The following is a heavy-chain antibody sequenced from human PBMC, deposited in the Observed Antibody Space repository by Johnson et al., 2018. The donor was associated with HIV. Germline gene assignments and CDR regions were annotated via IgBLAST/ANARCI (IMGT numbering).Heavy chain of an antibody. V-gene: IGHV3-9*01. CDR1: GFTLEDHG. Sequence: VQLVESGGGLVQPGGSLELSCAASGFTLEDHGMHWVRQPPGRGLEWVTGISWNSDNIDYVDSVKGRFTISRDNAKNSLYLQMNSLRVEDTALYYCAKGSTLWNPRLRDTFDVWGQGTVVSVSS. J-gene: IGHJ3*01. CDR2: ISWNSDNI. D-gene: IGHD3-16*01. CDR3: AKGSTLWNPRLRDTFDV.